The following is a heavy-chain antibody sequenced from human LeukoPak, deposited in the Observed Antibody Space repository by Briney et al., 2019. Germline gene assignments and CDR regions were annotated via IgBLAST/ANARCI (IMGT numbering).Heavy chain of an antibody. Sequence: GGSLRLSCAASGFTFSSYSMNWVRQAPGKGLEWVSSISSSSSYIYYADSVKGRFTISRDNAETTLHLQMNNLSAEDTAVYYCARASNRNSINFDYWGQGALVTVSS. D-gene: IGHD1-7*01. CDR2: ISSSSSYI. CDR3: ARASNRNSINFDY. CDR1: GFTFSSYS. J-gene: IGHJ4*02. V-gene: IGHV3-21*01.